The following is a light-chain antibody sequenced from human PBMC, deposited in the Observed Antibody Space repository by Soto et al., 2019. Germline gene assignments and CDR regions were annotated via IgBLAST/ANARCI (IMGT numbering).Light chain of an antibody. J-gene: IGKJ1*01. V-gene: IGKV1-5*03. Sequence: DIQMTQSPSTLSASIGDRVTITCRASQRIDTWLAWYQQKPGTAPNLLIYKATILQSGVSSRFSGSGSGTEFTLAISSLQPDDFATYYCQQYETFSPWTFGQGTKVDIK. CDR2: KAT. CDR3: QQYETFSPWT. CDR1: QRIDTW.